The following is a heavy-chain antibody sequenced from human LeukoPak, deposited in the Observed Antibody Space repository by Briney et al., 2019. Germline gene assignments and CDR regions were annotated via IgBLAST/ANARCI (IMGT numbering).Heavy chain of an antibody. V-gene: IGHV1-3*01. CDR3: ARARGGSYYYNYMDV. D-gene: IGHD3-16*01. J-gene: IGHJ6*03. CDR1: GYTFTSYA. CDR2: INAGNGNT. Sequence: ASVKVSCKASGYTFTSYAMHWVRQAPGQRLEWMGWINAGNGNTKYSQKLQGRVTMTTDTSTSTAYMELRSLRSDDTAVYYCARARGGSYYYNYMDVWGKGTTVTVSS.